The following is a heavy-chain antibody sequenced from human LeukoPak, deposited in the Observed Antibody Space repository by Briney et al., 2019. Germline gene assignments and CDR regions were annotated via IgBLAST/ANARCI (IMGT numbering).Heavy chain of an antibody. D-gene: IGHD2-2*02. CDR3: ARALGYCSSTSCYKFDY. V-gene: IGHV3-21*04. CDR1: GFTFSSYS. J-gene: IGHJ4*02. CDR2: ISSSSSYI. Sequence: PGGSLRLSCAASGFTFSSYSMNWVRQAPGKGLEWVSSISSSSSYIYYADSVKGRFTISRDNAKNSLYLQMSSLRSEDTAVYYCARALGYCSSTSCYKFDYWGQGTLVTVSS.